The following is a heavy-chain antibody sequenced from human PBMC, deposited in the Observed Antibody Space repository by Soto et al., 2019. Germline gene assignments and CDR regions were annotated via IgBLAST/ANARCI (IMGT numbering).Heavy chain of an antibody. J-gene: IGHJ6*02. CDR2: INHRGSL. CDR3: ARELPQRQGRNMDV. CDR1: GGSMTTGDQY. D-gene: IGHD1-1*01. Sequence: PSETLSLTCTVTGGSMTTGDQYWTWIRHRPGEGLEWFGYINHRGSLYYNPSLESRVSMSVDTSKNQFSLHLSSVTAADTAVYYCARELPQRQGRNMDVWAQVTTVTVSS. V-gene: IGHV4-31*03.